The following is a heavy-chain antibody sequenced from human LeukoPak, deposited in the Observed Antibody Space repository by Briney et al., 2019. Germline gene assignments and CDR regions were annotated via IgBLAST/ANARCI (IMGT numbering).Heavy chain of an antibody. CDR1: GFTFSSYA. CDR3: ATPRGGSGWYFDY. CDR2: ISGSGGST. Sequence: PGGSLRLSXAASGFTFSSYAMSWVRQTPGKGLEWLSAISGSGGSTYYADSVKGRFTISRDNSKNTLYLQMNSLRAEDTAVYYCATPRGGSGWYFDYWGQGTLVTVSS. V-gene: IGHV3-23*01. D-gene: IGHD6-19*01. J-gene: IGHJ4*02.